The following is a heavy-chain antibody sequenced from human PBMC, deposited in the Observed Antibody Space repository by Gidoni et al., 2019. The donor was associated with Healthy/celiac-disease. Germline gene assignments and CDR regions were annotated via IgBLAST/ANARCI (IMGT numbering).Heavy chain of an antibody. Sequence: EVQLVESGGVVVQPGGSLRLSCAASGFTFDDYTIHWVRQAPGKGLEWVSLISWDGGSTYYADSVKGRFTISRDNSKNSLYLQMNSLRTEDTALYYCAKDMRRYYGMDVWGQGTTVTVSS. CDR3: AKDMRRYYGMDV. CDR2: ISWDGGST. CDR1: GFTFDDYT. J-gene: IGHJ6*02. V-gene: IGHV3-43*01.